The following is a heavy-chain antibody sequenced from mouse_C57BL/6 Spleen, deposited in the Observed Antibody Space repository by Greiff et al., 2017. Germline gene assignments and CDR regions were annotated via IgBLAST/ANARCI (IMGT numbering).Heavy chain of an antibody. D-gene: IGHD1-1*01. Sequence: QVQLQQPGAELVKPGASVKMSCNASGYTFTSYWIPWVKQRPGQGLEWIGDIYPGSGSTNYNEKFKSKATLTVDTSSSTAYMQLSSLTSEDSAVYYCARDYYGSSYTFAYWGQGTLVTVSA. V-gene: IGHV1-55*01. CDR3: ARDYYGSSYTFAY. CDR1: GYTFTSYW. J-gene: IGHJ3*01. CDR2: IYPGSGST.